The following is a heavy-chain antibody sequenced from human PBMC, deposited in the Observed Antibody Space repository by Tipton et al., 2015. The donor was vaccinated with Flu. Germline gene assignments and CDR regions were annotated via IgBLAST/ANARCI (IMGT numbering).Heavy chain of an antibody. V-gene: IGHV3-33*01. J-gene: IGHJ4*02. CDR1: GFTFSNYG. CDR3: ARDIGTTVLYFDH. Sequence: SLRLSCAVSGFTFSNYGMHWVRQTPGKGLEWVAVIWSDGSTEYYADSVKGRFTISRDNSRGTLYLQMNSLRGDDTAVYFCARDIGTTVLYFDHWGQGALVTVSS. D-gene: IGHD1-14*01. CDR2: IWSDGSTE.